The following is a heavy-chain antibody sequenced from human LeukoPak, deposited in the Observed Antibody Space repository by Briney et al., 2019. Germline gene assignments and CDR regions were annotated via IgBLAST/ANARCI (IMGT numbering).Heavy chain of an antibody. V-gene: IGHV3-48*01. CDR2: ISSRTSTI. D-gene: IGHD2-15*01. CDR1: GFTFSSYR. Sequence: GGSLRLSCAASGFTFSSYRMNWVRQAPGKGLEWVSYISSRTSTIYYADSVKGRFTISRDNAKNSLYLQMNSLRAEDTAVYYCARDLGAYCSGGSCYYMDVWGKGTTVTVSS. CDR3: ARDLGAYCSGGSCYYMDV. J-gene: IGHJ6*03.